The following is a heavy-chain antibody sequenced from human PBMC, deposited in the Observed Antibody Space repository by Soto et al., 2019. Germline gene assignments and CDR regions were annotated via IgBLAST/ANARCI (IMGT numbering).Heavy chain of an antibody. V-gene: IGHV3-33*01. D-gene: IGHD6-6*01. CDR3: ARDGLGAARPLT. Sequence: QVQLVESGGGVVQPGRSLRLSCAASGFTFSGYGMHWVRQAPGKGLEWVAVIWYDGSNKYYADSVKGRFTISRDNYKNTQYVHMDCLRADGTALYSCARDGLGAARPLTLGQGTLVTVSS. CDR2: IWYDGSNK. CDR1: GFTFSGYG. J-gene: IGHJ5*02.